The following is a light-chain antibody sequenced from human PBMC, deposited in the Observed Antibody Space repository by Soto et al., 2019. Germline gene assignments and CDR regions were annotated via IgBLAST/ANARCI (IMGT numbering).Light chain of an antibody. Sequence: EIVLTQSPGTLSLSPGERASLSCRASQSIANSLAWYQQKPGQAPRLLIFGPSNRATGIPDRFSGSGSGTDFTLTISRLEPEDFAVYHCQQYGGSPRTFGQGTKVERK. CDR2: GPS. J-gene: IGKJ1*01. V-gene: IGKV3-20*01. CDR1: QSIANS. CDR3: QQYGGSPRT.